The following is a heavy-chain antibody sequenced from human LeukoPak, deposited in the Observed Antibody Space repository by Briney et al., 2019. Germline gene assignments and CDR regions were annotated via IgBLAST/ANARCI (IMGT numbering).Heavy chain of an antibody. CDR2: MNPNSGNT. CDR1: GYTFTSYD. Sequence: ASVKVSCKASGYTFTSYDINWVRQATGQGLEWMGWMNPNSGNTGYAQKFQGRVTITRNTSISTAYMELSSLRSEDTAVYYCATRYSSGWVDAFDIWGQGTMVTVSS. V-gene: IGHV1-8*03. J-gene: IGHJ3*02. D-gene: IGHD6-19*01. CDR3: ATRYSSGWVDAFDI.